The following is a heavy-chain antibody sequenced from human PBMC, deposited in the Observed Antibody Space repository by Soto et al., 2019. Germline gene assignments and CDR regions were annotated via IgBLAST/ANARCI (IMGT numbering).Heavy chain of an antibody. J-gene: IGHJ4*02. V-gene: IGHV3-30-3*01. D-gene: IGHD4-17*01. CDR3: AGAYGDPWYFDY. Sequence: QVQLVESGGGVVQPGRSLRLSCAASGFTFSSYAMHWVRQAPGKGLEWVAVISYDGSNKYYADSVKGRFTISRDNSKNTLYLQMNSLRAEDTAVYYCAGAYGDPWYFDYWGQGTLVTVSS. CDR2: ISYDGSNK. CDR1: GFTFSSYA.